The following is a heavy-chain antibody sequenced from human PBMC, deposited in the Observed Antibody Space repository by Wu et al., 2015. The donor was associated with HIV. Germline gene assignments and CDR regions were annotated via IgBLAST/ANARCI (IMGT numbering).Heavy chain of an antibody. D-gene: IGHD3-10*01. J-gene: IGHJ4*02. V-gene: IGHV1-58*02. CDR3: AVITMVRGVAYYFDY. Sequence: QMQLVQSGPEVKKPGTSVKVSCKASGFTFTSSAMQWVRQARGQRLEWIGWIVVGSGNTNYAQKFQERVTITRDMSTSTAYMELSSLRSEDTAVYYCAVITMVRGVAYYFDYWGQGTLVTVSS. CDR2: IVVGSGNT. CDR1: GFTFTSSA.